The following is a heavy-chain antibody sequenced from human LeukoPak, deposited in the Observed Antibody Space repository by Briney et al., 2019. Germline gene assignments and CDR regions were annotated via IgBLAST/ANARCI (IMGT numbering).Heavy chain of an antibody. CDR3: AKVSDYYDSSGYVDY. D-gene: IGHD3-22*01. J-gene: IGHJ4*02. CDR1: GFTFSSYA. Sequence: PGGSLRLSCVASGFTFSSYAMSWVCQAPGKGLEWVSAISGSGGSTYYADSVKGRFTISRDNSKNTLYLQMNSLRAEDTAVYYCAKVSDYYDSSGYVDYWGQGTLVTVSS. V-gene: IGHV3-23*01. CDR2: ISGSGGST.